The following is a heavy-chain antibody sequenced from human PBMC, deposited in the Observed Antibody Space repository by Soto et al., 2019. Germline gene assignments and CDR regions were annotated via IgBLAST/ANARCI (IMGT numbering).Heavy chain of an antibody. D-gene: IGHD6-19*01. CDR1: GFTFSSYA. CDR3: AKEPYSSGWYERDDY. V-gene: IGHV3-30-3*01. J-gene: IGHJ4*02. CDR2: ISYDGSNK. Sequence: PGGSLRLSCAASGFTFSSYAMHWVRQAPGKGLEWVAVISYDGSNKYYADSVKGRFTISRDNSKNTLYLQMNSLRAEDTAVYYCAKEPYSSGWYERDDYWGQGTLVTVSS.